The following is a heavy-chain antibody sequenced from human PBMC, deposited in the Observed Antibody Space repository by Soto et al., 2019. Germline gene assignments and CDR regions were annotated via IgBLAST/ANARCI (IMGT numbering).Heavy chain of an antibody. J-gene: IGHJ4*02. D-gene: IGHD4-17*01. V-gene: IGHV4-61*08. CDR2: GSYSGTT. CDR3: ARGATVTQYDY. Sequence: SETLSLTCTVSGGSISSGDYYWSWIRQPPGKGLEWIGFGSYSGTTNYKPSLKSRVTISVDTSRSQISLKVSSLTAADTAVYYCARGATVTQYDYWGQGTLVTVS. CDR1: GGSISSGDYY.